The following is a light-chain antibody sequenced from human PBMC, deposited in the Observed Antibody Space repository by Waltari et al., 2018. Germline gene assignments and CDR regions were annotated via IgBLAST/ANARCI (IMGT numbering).Light chain of an antibody. CDR1: RSNIGADV. CDR3: ATWDYSLDGQV. Sequence: QSVLTQPPSASGTPGQRVTITCSGSRSNIGADVVNWYQVLPGTAPKLLIDSSNQRPSGVPERFSGSKSGTSASLVISGLQSEDEAEYYCATWDYSLDGQVFGGGTKLTVL. V-gene: IGLV1-44*01. J-gene: IGLJ3*02. CDR2: SSN.